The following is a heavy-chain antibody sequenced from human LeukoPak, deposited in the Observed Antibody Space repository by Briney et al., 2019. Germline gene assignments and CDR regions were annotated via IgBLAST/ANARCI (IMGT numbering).Heavy chain of an antibody. CDR1: GSSISPHH. J-gene: IGHJ3*02. CDR3: ARIQPSCPGLGFCSFDI. CDR2: IYYRGTT. V-gene: IGHV4-59*11. Sequence: SETLSLTCSVSGSSISPHHWTWIRQAPGEGLEWMGYIYYRGTTNYSPSLKNRLTMSVDTSKNQISLKLTSVTAADTAVYYCARIQPSCPGLGFCSFDIWGQGTLATVSS. D-gene: IGHD3-3*01.